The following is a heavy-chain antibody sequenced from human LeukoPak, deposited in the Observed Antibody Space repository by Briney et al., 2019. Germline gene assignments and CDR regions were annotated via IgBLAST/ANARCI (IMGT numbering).Heavy chain of an antibody. V-gene: IGHV1-69*13. J-gene: IGHJ3*02. CDR2: IIPIFGTA. CDR1: GGTFSSYA. D-gene: IGHD2-21*02. CDR3: ARGGDLAYCDGDCLGAFDI. Sequence: SVKVSCKASGGTFSSYAISWVRQAPGQGLEWMGGIIPIFGTANYAQKFQGRVTITADESTSTAYMELSSLRSEDTAVYYCARGGDLAYCDGDCLGAFDIWGQGTMVTVSS.